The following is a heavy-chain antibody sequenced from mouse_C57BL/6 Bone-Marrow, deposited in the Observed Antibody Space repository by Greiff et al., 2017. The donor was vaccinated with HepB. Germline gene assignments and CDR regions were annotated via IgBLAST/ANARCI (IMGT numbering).Heavy chain of an antibody. D-gene: IGHD3-2*02. CDR2: INPSNGGT. J-gene: IGHJ1*03. CDR3: ARCSSGYWYFDV. CDR1: GYTFTSYW. V-gene: IGHV1-53*01. Sequence: VQLQQPGTELVKPGASVKLSCKASGYTFTSYWMHWVKQRPGQGLEWIGNINPSNGGTNYNEKFKSKATLTVDKSSSTAYMPLSSLTSEDSAVYYCARCSSGYWYFDVWGTGTTVTVSS.